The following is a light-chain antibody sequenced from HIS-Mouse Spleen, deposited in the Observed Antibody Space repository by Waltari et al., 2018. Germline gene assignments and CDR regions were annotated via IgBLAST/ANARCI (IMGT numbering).Light chain of an antibody. CDR1: SSNIGSNH. J-gene: IGLJ3*02. CDR2: RNN. CDR3: AAWDDSLSGPV. V-gene: IGLV1-47*01. Sequence: QSVLTQPPSASGTPGQRVTISCSGSSSNIGSNHVYWYQQPPGTAPQPLIYRNNQRPSGVPDRFSGSKSGTSASLAISGLRSEDEADYYCAAWDDSLSGPVFGGGTKLTVL.